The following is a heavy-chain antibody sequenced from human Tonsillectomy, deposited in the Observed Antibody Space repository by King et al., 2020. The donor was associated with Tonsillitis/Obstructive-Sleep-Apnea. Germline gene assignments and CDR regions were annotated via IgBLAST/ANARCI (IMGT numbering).Heavy chain of an antibody. J-gene: IGHJ4*02. D-gene: IGHD3-3*01. CDR1: GFTFSSYA. CDR2: ISSNGGST. V-gene: IGHV3-64D*06. CDR3: VKPRRYDFWSGYTH. Sequence: QLVQSGGGLVQPGGSLRLSCSASGFTFSSYAMHWVRQAPGKGLEYVSAISSNGGSTYYADSVKGRFTISRNNSKNTLYLQMSSLRAEATAVYYCVKPRRYDFWSGYTHWGQGTLVTVSS.